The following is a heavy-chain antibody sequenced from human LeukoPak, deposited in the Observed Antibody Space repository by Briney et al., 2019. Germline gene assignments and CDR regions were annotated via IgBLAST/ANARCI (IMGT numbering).Heavy chain of an antibody. CDR3: ARDLSGRIPHFDY. CDR2: SITYIGNA. J-gene: IGHJ4*02. V-gene: IGHV1-18*01. D-gene: IGHD2-21*01. CDR1: GYTFTTYG. Sequence: ASVKVSCKASGYTFTTYGISWVRQAPGQGLEWMGWSITYIGNANYAQKFQGRVTMTTDTSTSTAYMELRSLRSDDTAVYYCARDLSGRIPHFDYWGQGTLVTVSS.